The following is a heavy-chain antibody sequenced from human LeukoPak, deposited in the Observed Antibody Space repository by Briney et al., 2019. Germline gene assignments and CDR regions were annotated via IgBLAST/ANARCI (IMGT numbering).Heavy chain of an antibody. CDR3: AKDFHDYYNYYFDS. CDR2: ISYDGSNK. D-gene: IGHD5-24*01. CDR1: GFTFSSYG. Sequence: GGSLRLSCAASGFTFSSYGMHWVRQTPGKGLEWVAVISYDGSNKYYADSVKGRFTISRDNSENTLYLQMNSLRAEDTAVYYCAKDFHDYYNYYFDSWGQGTLVTVSS. J-gene: IGHJ4*02. V-gene: IGHV3-30*18.